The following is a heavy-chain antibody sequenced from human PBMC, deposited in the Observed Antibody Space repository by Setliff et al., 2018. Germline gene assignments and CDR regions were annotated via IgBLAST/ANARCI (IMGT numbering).Heavy chain of an antibody. Sequence: GGSLRLSCAAPGFIFSNYAMTWVRQAPGKGLEWVSSISSSSSYIYYADSVKGRFTISRDNAKNSLYLQMNSLRAEDTAVYYCVRELAAAANYYYYYGMDVWGQGTTVTVSS. CDR1: GFIFSNYA. D-gene: IGHD6-13*01. CDR3: VRELAAAANYYYYYGMDV. CDR2: ISSSSSYI. J-gene: IGHJ6*02. V-gene: IGHV3-21*01.